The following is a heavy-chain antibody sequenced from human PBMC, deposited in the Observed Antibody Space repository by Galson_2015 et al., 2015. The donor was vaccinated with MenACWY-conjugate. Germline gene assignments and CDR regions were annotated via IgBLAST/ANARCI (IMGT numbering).Heavy chain of an antibody. CDR2: ISYDEINR. CDR1: GFSFRTYA. CDR3: ARVYSGSPDYGMDV. D-gene: IGHD1-26*01. Sequence: SLRLSCAASGFSFRTYAMHWVRQAPGKGLEWVAVISYDEINRYYVDSAKGRFTISRDKNTLYLEMISLRGEDTAVYYCARVYSGSPDYGMDVWGQGTTVTVSS. J-gene: IGHJ6*02. V-gene: IGHV3-30*03.